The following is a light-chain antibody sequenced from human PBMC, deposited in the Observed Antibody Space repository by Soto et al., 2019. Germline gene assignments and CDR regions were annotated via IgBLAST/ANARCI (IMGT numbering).Light chain of an antibody. CDR1: QSVDTM. Sequence: EIVLTQSPATLTLSAGERVTLSCWSSQSVDTMVAWYQQQVGRTPRLLIYETSSRATGVPARFSGSGSGTDFTLTIRRLETEDFAIYFCQVRRDWPPFTYTFGQGTKLEVK. J-gene: IGKJ2*01. V-gene: IGKV3-11*01. CDR3: QVRRDWPPFTYT. CDR2: ETS.